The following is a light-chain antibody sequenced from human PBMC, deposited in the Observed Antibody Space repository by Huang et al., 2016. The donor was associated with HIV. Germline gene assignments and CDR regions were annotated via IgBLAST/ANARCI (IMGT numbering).Light chain of an antibody. CDR2: GPA. V-gene: IGKV3-15*01. CDR3: QQYNDWPRS. CDR1: QSVITN. J-gene: IGKJ4*01. Sequence: EIIMTQSPATLSVSPGERATLSCRASQSVITNLAWYQQKRGQAPRLLRYGPATRATGIPARFSGGGSGTECTLTINSLQSEDFAVYYCQQYNDWPRSFGGGTKVEIK.